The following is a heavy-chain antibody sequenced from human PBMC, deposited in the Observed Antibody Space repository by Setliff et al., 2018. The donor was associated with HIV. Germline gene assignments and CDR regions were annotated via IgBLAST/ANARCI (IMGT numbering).Heavy chain of an antibody. CDR2: INPSGGST. Sequence: SVKVSCKASGYTFTSYYMHWVRQAPGQGLEWMGIINPSGGSTRYARKFQGRVTMTRDTSMSTVYMELSSLRSEDTAVYYCARDGYYNSWSGYGYYYYYMDVWGKGTTVTVSS. CDR3: ARDGYYNSWSGYGYYYYYMDV. V-gene: IGHV1-46*01. J-gene: IGHJ6*03. D-gene: IGHD3-3*01. CDR1: GYTFTSYY.